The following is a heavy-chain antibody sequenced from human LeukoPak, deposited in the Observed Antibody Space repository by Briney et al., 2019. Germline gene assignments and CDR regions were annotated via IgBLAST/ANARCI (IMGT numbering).Heavy chain of an antibody. CDR2: IIPIFGTA. CDR3: ARLGDSYTDY. V-gene: IGHV1-69*05. D-gene: IGHD5-24*01. Sequence: ASVKVSCKASGGTFSSYAISWVRQAPGQGLEWMGRIIPIFGTANYAQKFQGRVTITTDESTSTAYMELSSLRSEDTAVYYCARLGDSYTDYWGQGTLVTVSS. J-gene: IGHJ4*02. CDR1: GGTFSSYA.